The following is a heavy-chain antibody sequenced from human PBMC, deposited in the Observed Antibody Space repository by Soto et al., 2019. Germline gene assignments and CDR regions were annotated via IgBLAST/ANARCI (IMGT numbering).Heavy chain of an antibody. CDR2: INPNSGGT. J-gene: IGHJ5*02. D-gene: IGHD4-17*01. CDR1: GYTFTSYG. CDR3: ARDLGPDYGDYGDWFDP. V-gene: IGHV1-2*04. Sequence: ASVKVSCKASGYTFTSYGMHWVRQAPGQGLEWMGWINPNSGGTNYAQKFQGWVTMTRDTSISTAYMELSRLRSDDTAVYYCARDLGPDYGDYGDWFDPWGQGTLVTVSS.